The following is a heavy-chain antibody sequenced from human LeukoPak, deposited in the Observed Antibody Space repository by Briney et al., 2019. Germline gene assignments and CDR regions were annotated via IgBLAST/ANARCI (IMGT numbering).Heavy chain of an antibody. D-gene: IGHD3-10*01. V-gene: IGHV3-64D*06. Sequence: GGSLRLSCSASGFTFSTYAMHWVRQAPGKGLEHVSVVSGNGGSTYYADSVKGRFTISRDTSKNTLYLQMSSLRVEDTAVYYCVMRALFLCVGEGWYGMDVWGQGTTVTVSS. J-gene: IGHJ6*02. CDR1: GFTFSTYA. CDR3: VMRALFLCVGEGWYGMDV. CDR2: VSGNGGST.